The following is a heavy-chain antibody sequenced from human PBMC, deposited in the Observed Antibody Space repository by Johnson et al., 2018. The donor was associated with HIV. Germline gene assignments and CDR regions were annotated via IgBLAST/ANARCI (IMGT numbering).Heavy chain of an antibody. Sequence: VQLVESGGGLIQPGGSLRLSCAASGFTVSSNYMSWVRQAPGKGLEWVSGINWNGGSTGYADSVKGRFTMSRDNSKNTLYLQMNSLRAEDRAVYYCASPYDWGTGAFDIWCQGTMVTVSS. CDR1: GFTVSSNY. CDR2: INWNGGST. D-gene: IGHD3-16*01. CDR3: ASPYDWGTGAFDI. V-gene: IGHV3-66*03. J-gene: IGHJ3*02.